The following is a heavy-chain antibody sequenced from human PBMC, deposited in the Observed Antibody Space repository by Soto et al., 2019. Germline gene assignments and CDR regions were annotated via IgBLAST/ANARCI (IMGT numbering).Heavy chain of an antibody. V-gene: IGHV3-74*01. Sequence: EVHLVESGGGLVQPGGSLRLSCAASGFTFSSYWMHCVRQAPGKGLVWVSRINSDGSNTNYADSVKGRFTISRDNAKNTLYLQMNSLRADDTAVYYCARVCTGGSCYQFDSWGQGTLVTVSS. CDR1: GFTFSSYW. CDR2: INSDGSNT. J-gene: IGHJ4*02. D-gene: IGHD2-15*01. CDR3: ARVCTGGSCYQFDS.